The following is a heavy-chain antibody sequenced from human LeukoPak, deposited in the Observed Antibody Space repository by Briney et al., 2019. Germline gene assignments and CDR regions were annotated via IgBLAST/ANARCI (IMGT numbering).Heavy chain of an antibody. D-gene: IGHD3-16*01. V-gene: IGHV4-34*01. CDR3: ARAYDFIDY. CDR2: INHSGST. CDR1: GGSFSGYY. J-gene: IGHJ4*02. Sequence: SETLSLTCAVYGGSFSGYYWSWIRQPPGKGLEWIGEINHSGSTNYNPSLKSRVTISVDTSKNQFSLKLCSVTAADTAVYYCARAYDFIDYWGQGTLVTVSS.